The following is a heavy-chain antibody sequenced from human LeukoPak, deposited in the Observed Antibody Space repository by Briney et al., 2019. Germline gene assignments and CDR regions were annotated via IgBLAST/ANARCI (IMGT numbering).Heavy chain of an antibody. CDR2: ISGSGGST. Sequence: PGASLRLSCAASGFTFSSYAMSWVRQAPGKGLEWVSAISGSGGSTCYADSVKGRFTISRDNSKNTLYLQMNSLRAEDTAVYYCAKEKTSSWNPRPFDYWGQGTLVTVSS. J-gene: IGHJ4*02. D-gene: IGHD6-13*01. V-gene: IGHV3-23*01. CDR3: AKEKTSSWNPRPFDY. CDR1: GFTFSSYA.